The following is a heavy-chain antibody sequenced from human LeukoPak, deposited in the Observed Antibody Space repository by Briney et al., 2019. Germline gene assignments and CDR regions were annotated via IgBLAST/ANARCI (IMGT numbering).Heavy chain of an antibody. D-gene: IGHD2-15*01. CDR3: GGLAVFDY. CDR2: IRSDGSDK. Sequence: GGSLKLSCAASGFTFSNYDMHWARQAPGKGLEWVTFIRSDGSDKYYADSVKGRFTISRDNSRNTLYLQMNSLRPEDTAVYYCGGLAVFDYWGQGTLVTVSS. CDR1: GFTFSNYD. J-gene: IGHJ4*02. V-gene: IGHV3-30*02.